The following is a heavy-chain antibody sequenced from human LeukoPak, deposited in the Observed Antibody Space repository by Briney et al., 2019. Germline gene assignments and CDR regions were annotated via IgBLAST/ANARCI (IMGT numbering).Heavy chain of an antibody. CDR3: XXXXXXGXKXIWXPHYFDV. J-gene: IGHJ4*02. CDR2: LSHDGYLD. Sequence: PGGSLRLSCAAYGFTFRTYALHWVRQAPGKGLEWVAVLSHDGYLDYYADSVRGRFTISRDNSKNTLYLQLNSLGAEDTAVYYCXXXXXXGXKXIWXPHYFDVWGQGTLVTVSS. CDR1: GFTFRTYA. D-gene: IGHD6-13*01. V-gene: IGHV3-30*04.